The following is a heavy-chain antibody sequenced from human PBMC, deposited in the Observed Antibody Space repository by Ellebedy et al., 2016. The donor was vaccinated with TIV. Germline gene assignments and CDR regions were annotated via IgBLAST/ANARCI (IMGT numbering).Heavy chain of an antibody. Sequence: GESLKISXAASGFTFSAHSMNWVRQAPGKGLEWVAYISSTFNTIKYTGSVKGRFTISRDDAENSLSLQMNSLRAEDTAVYYCARQFTAYSYGFDIWGQGTTVTVSS. CDR1: GFTFSAHS. D-gene: IGHD4-11*01. J-gene: IGHJ3*02. CDR2: ISSTFNTI. V-gene: IGHV3-48*01. CDR3: ARQFTAYSYGFDI.